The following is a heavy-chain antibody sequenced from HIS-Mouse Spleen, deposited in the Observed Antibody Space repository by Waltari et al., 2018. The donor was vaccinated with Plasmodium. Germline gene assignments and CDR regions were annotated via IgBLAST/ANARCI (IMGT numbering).Heavy chain of an antibody. CDR3: ASSWYWYFDL. D-gene: IGHD6-13*01. V-gene: IGHV3-7*01. CDR2: IKQDGSEK. J-gene: IGHJ2*01. CDR1: GFPFSSYW. Sequence: EVQLVESGGGLVQPGGSLRLSCAASGFPFSSYWMSWVRQARGKGLEWVANIKQDGSEKYYVDAVKGRFTISRDNAKNSLYLQMNSLRAEDTAVYYCASSWYWYFDLWGRGTLVTVSS.